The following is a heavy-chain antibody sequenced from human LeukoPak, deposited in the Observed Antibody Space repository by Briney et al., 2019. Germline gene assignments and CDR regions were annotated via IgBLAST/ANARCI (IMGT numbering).Heavy chain of an antibody. Sequence: GGSLRLSCAASGFTFSSYEMNWVREARGKGLEWVLYISSSGSTIYYADSVKGRFTISRDNAKNSLYLQMNSLRAENTAVYYCARDSPSPTGYWGQGTLVTVSS. CDR3: ARDSPSPTGY. J-gene: IGHJ4*02. D-gene: IGHD4-17*01. V-gene: IGHV3-48*03. CDR1: GFTFSSYE. CDR2: ISSSGSTI.